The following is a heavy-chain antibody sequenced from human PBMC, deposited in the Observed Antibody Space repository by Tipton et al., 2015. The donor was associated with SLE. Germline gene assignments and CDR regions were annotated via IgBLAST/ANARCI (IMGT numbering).Heavy chain of an antibody. CDR3: ARAEGSWDSFDI. CDR1: GGSISSYY. CDR2: IYYSGST. D-gene: IGHD2-15*01. V-gene: IGHV4-59*01. J-gene: IGHJ3*02. Sequence: TLSLTCTVSGGSISSYYWSWIRQPPGRGLEWIGYIYYSGSTNYNPSLKSRVTISVDTSKNQFSLKLSSVTDADTAVYYCARAEGSWDSFDIWGQGTMVTVSS.